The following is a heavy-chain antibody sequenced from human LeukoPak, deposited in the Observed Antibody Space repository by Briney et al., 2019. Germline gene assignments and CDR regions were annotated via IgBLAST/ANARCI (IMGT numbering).Heavy chain of an antibody. CDR2: ISSSSSTI. V-gene: IGHV3-48*01. CDR3: ARGVDTATSY. CDR1: GFTFSSYS. D-gene: IGHD5-18*01. J-gene: IGHJ4*02. Sequence: GGSLRLSCAASGFTFSSYSMNWVRQAPGKGLEWVSYISSSSSTIYYADSVKGRFTISGDNSKNTLYLQMNSLRAEDTAVYYCARGVDTATSYWGQGTLVTVSS.